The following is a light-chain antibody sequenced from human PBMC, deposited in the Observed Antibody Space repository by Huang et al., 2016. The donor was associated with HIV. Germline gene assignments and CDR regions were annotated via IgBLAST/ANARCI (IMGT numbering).Light chain of an antibody. CDR2: AAS. CDR3: QQYNNWPRT. CDR1: HSVSSN. V-gene: IGKV3-15*01. J-gene: IGKJ1*01. Sequence: EIVMTQSPATLSVSPGERATLSCRASHSVSSNLAWYQQNPGQAPRLLIYAASTRASGIPARFSGRGSGTEFTLTISSLQSEDFAVYYCQQYNNWPRTFGQGTKVEIK.